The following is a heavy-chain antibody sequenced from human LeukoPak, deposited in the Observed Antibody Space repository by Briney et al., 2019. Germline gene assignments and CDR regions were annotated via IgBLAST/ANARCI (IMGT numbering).Heavy chain of an antibody. CDR2: ISSSSSYI. D-gene: IGHD3-22*01. CDR3: ARDRYYYDSSGYYLS. CDR1: GFTFGKYW. J-gene: IGHJ5*02. Sequence: PGGSLRLSCVASGFTFGKYWMSWVRQAPGKGLEWVSSISSSSSYIYYADSVKGRFTISRDNAKNSLYLQMNSLRAEDTAVYYCARDRYYYDSSGYYLSWGRGTLVTVSS. V-gene: IGHV3-21*01.